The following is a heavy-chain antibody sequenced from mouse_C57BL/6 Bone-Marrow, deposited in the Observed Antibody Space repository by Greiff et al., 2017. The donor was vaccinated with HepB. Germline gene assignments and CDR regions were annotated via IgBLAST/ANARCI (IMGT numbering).Heavy chain of an antibody. CDR1: GYTFTSYW. CDR2: IDPSDSYT. Sequence: QVQLQQPGAELVMPGASVKLSCKASGYTFTSYWMHWVKQRPGQGLEWIGEIDPSDSYTNYNQKFKGKSTLTVDKSSSTAYMQLSSLTSEDSAVYYCAREVSAWFAYWGQGTLATVSA. D-gene: IGHD6-2*01. J-gene: IGHJ3*01. CDR3: AREVSAWFAY. V-gene: IGHV1-69*01.